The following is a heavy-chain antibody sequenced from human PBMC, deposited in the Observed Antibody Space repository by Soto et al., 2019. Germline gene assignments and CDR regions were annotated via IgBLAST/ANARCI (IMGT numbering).Heavy chain of an antibody. J-gene: IGHJ4*02. CDR3: RVGVAY. CDR1: GFNFSAYG. D-gene: IGHD3-3*01. V-gene: IGHV3-30*03. CDR2: LSFDASKK. Sequence: GGSLRLSCAASGFNFSAYGMHWVRQAPGTGLELVALLSFDASKKYYADSVKGRFTISRDTSRNTLYLQMNSLRVEDTAVYYCRVGVAYWAQGTRVTGSS.